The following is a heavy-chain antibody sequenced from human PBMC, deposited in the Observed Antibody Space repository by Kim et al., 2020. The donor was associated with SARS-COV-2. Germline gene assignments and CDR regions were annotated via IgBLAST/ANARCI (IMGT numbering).Heavy chain of an antibody. CDR2: IGSGGDT. D-gene: IGHD3-10*01. CDR3: ARRRAGSSSYSDPFDI. J-gene: IGHJ3*02. CDR1: GFTLTSYD. V-gene: IGHV3-13*01. Sequence: GGSLRLSCAATGFTLTSYDMHWVRQISGKGLEWVSAIGSGGDTYYPGSVRGRLTISRENAENSVYLQMDSLTAGDTAVYYCARRRAGSSSYSDPFDIWGQGTMVTVSS.